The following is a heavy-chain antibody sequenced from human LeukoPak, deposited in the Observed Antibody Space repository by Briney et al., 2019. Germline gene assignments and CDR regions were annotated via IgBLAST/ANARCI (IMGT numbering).Heavy chain of an antibody. V-gene: IGHV3-23*01. CDR2: ISVSGGST. J-gene: IGHJ4*02. D-gene: IGHD6-19*01. Sequence: GGSLRLSCAASGFTFSGISMYWVRQAPGKGLEWGSGISVSGGSTYYADSLKCRVTISRDNSNSRAYLQINSLRAEHTAVYYCAKTTAGYSSGRYRGWPVDYWGRGTLVTVST. CDR3: AKTTAGYSSGRYRGWPVDY. CDR1: GFTFSGIS.